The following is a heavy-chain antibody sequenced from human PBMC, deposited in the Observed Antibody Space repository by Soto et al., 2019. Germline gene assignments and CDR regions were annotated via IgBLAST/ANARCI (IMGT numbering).Heavy chain of an antibody. V-gene: IGHV3-23*01. Sequence: GGSLRLSCAASGFTFSSYAMSWVRQAPGKGLEWVSAISGSGGSTYYADSVKGRFTISRDNSKNTLYLQMNSLRAEDTAVSYCAKDKTALGATVSSYWGQGTLVTVSS. D-gene: IGHD1-26*01. CDR1: GFTFSSYA. CDR3: AKDKTALGATVSSY. J-gene: IGHJ4*02. CDR2: ISGSGGST.